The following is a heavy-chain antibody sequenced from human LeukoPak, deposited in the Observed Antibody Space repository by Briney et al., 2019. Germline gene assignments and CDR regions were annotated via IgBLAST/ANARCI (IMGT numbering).Heavy chain of an antibody. Sequence: SETLSLTCTVSGGSFSSYYWSWIRQPPGKGLEWIGSIYYSGSTYYNPSLKSRVTISVDTSKNQFSLKLSSVTAADTAVYYCARSGAIVGATVPYYYMDVWGKGTTVTVSS. V-gene: IGHV4-59*12. CDR3: ARSGAIVGATVPYYYMDV. CDR1: GGSFSSYY. J-gene: IGHJ6*03. D-gene: IGHD1-26*01. CDR2: IYYSGST.